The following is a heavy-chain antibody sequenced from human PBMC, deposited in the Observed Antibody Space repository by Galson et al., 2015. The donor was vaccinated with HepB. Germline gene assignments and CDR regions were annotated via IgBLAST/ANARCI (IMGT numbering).Heavy chain of an antibody. CDR2: IYPGDSDI. Sequence: QSGAEVKKPGESLKISCKSSGYSFTSHWIGWVRQMPGKGLEFMGSIYPGDSDIRYSPSFEGQVTISVDKSISTAYLQWRSLKASDTAMYYCASPRGADPLGVDFWGQGTLVTVSS. CDR1: GYSFTSHW. V-gene: IGHV5-51*01. CDR3: ASPRGADPLGVDF. J-gene: IGHJ4*02. D-gene: IGHD3-16*01.